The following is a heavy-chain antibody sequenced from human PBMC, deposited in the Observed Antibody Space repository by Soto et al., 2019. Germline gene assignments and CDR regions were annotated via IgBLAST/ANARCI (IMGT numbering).Heavy chain of an antibody. CDR1: GGSISSYY. CDR2: IFYFGST. V-gene: IGHV4-59*08. Sequence: SETLSLTCTVSGGSISSYYWSWIRQTPGKGLEWIGYIFYFGSTNYNPSLKGRVTLSIDTSKNQLSLKLSSVTAADTAVYYCARHSPDFDWLSQFDYWGQGTLVTVSS. J-gene: IGHJ4*02. D-gene: IGHD3-9*01. CDR3: ARHSPDFDWLSQFDY.